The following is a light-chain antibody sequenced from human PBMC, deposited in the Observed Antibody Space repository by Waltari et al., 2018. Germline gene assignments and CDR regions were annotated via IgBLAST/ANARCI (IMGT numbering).Light chain of an antibody. CDR3: YSTDSSANYRV. Sequence: SYELTQPPSVSVSPGQTARITCSGASLPKKYAYWYPQKSGQAPVLGTYEDSKRPSGIPERFSGSSSGTMATLTISGAQVEDEADYYCYSTDSSANYRVFGGGTKLTVL. V-gene: IGLV3-10*01. CDR2: EDS. J-gene: IGLJ2*01. CDR1: SLPKKY.